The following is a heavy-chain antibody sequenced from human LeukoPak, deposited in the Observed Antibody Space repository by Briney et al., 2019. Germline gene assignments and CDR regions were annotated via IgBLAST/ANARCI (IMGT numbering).Heavy chain of an antibody. CDR3: ARDRPRLSSSWYY. D-gene: IGHD6-13*01. J-gene: IGHJ4*02. CDR1: GYTFTSYA. V-gene: IGHV1-3*01. Sequence: ASVKVSCRASGYTFTSYAMHWVRQAPGQRLEWMGWINAGNGNTKYSQKFQGRVTITRDTSASTAYMELCSLRSEDTAVYYCARDRPRLSSSWYYWGQGTLVTVSS. CDR2: INAGNGNT.